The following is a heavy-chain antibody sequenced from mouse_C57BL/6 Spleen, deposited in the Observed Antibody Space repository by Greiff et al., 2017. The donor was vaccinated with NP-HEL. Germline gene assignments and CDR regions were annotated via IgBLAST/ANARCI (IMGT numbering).Heavy chain of an antibody. CDR1: GYSFTSYY. D-gene: IGHD1-1*01. CDR3: ARSYYGRGFDY. J-gene: IGHJ2*01. CDR2: IYPGSGNT. V-gene: IGHV1-66*01. Sequence: QVQLKQSGPELVKPGASVKISCKASGYSFTSYYIHWVKQRPGQGLEWIGWIYPGSGNTKYNEKFKGKATLTADTSSSTAYMQLSSLTSEDSAVYYCARSYYGRGFDYWGQGTTLTVSS.